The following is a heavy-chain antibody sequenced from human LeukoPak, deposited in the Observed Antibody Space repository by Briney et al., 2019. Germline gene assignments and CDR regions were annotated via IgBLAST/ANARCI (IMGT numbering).Heavy chain of an antibody. J-gene: IGHJ4*02. V-gene: IGHV4-39*07. Sequence: SETLSLTCTVSGGSINNSSSYWGWIRQPPGKGLQWIGSFYYSGSTFYNPSLKSRVTISVDTSKNQFSLKLSSVTAADTAVYYCARGRQNYDFWSGYSSFDYWGQGTLVTVSS. CDR1: GGSINNSSSY. D-gene: IGHD3-3*01. CDR2: FYYSGST. CDR3: ARGRQNYDFWSGYSSFDY.